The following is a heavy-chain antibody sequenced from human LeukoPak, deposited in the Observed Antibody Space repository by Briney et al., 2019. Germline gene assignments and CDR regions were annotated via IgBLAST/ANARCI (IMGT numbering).Heavy chain of an antibody. CDR3: AREGTFGVDRNDY. Sequence: GGSLRLSCAASRCNFSSYGMRWVRQAPGKGLEWVALISYDGSNKYYADSVKGRFTISRDNSKNAVYLQMNSLRVEDTAVYYCAREGTFGVDRNDYWGQGTLVTVSS. D-gene: IGHD3-3*01. CDR1: RCNFSSYG. V-gene: IGHV3-30*03. J-gene: IGHJ4*02. CDR2: ISYDGSNK.